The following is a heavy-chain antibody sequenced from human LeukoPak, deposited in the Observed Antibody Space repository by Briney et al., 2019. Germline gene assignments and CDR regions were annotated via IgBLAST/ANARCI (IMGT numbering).Heavy chain of an antibody. CDR1: GYTFTGYY. D-gene: IGHD1-1*01. V-gene: IGHV1-2*02. J-gene: IGHJ4*02. Sequence: GASVKVSCKASGYTFTGYYMHWVRQAPGQGLEWMGWINPNSGGTNYAQKFRGRVTMTRDTSNSSAYMDLSRLRSDDTAVYYCARDDDFVHYWGQGSLVTVSS. CDR2: INPNSGGT. CDR3: ARDDDFVHY.